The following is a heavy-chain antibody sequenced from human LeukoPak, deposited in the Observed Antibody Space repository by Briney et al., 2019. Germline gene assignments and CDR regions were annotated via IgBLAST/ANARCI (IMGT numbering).Heavy chain of an antibody. CDR3: ARTVVVPAEYYYYYYMDV. V-gene: IGHV4-59*01. CDR1: GGSISSYY. CDR2: IYYSGST. D-gene: IGHD2-2*01. J-gene: IGHJ6*03. Sequence: PSQTLSLTCAVSGGSISSYYWSWIRQPPGKGLEWIGYIYYSGSTNYNPSLKSRVTISVDTSKNQFSLKLSSVTAADTAVYYCARTVVVPAEYYYYYYMDVWGKGTTVTVSS.